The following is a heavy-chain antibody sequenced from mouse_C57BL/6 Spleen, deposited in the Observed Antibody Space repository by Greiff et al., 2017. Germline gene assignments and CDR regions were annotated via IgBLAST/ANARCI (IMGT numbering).Heavy chain of an antibody. D-gene: IGHD2-12*01. CDR2: ISYDGSN. CDR3: ARGYPRFAY. V-gene: IGHV3-6*01. Sequence: EVHLVESGPGLVKPSQSLSLTCSVTGYSITSGYYWNWIRQFPGNKLEWMGYISYDGSNNYNPSLKNRISITRDTSKNQFFLKLNSVTTEDTATYYCARGYPRFAYWGQGTLVTVSA. CDR1: GYSITSGYY. J-gene: IGHJ3*01.